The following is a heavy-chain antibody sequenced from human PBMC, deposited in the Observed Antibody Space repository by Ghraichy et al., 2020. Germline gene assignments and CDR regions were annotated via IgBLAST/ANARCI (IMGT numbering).Heavy chain of an antibody. CDR2: IYYSGST. D-gene: IGHD2-2*01. V-gene: IGHV4-59*01. Sequence: SETLSLTCTVSGGSISSYYWSWIRQPPGKGLEWIGYIYYSGSTNYNPSLKSRVTISVDTSKNQFSLKLSSVTAADTAVYYCARISPYALFYFDYWGQGTLVTVSS. CDR1: GGSISSYY. J-gene: IGHJ4*02. CDR3: ARISPYALFYFDY.